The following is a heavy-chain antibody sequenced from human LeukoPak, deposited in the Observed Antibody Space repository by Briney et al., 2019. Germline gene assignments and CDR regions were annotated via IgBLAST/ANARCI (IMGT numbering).Heavy chain of an antibody. CDR1: GGSISSYY. V-gene: IGHV4-59*01. Sequence: SETLSLTCTVSGGSISSYYWSWIRQPPGRGLEWIGYIYYSGSTNYNPSLKSRVTISVDTSKNQFSLKLSSVTAADTAVYYCARGPGGWGSRYFDLWGRGTLVTVSS. CDR2: IYYSGST. D-gene: IGHD3-16*01. CDR3: ARGPGGWGSRYFDL. J-gene: IGHJ2*01.